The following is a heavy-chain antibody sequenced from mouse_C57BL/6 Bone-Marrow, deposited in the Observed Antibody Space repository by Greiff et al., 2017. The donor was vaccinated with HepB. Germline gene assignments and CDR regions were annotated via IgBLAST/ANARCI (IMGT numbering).Heavy chain of an antibody. CDR1: GYAFSSYW. V-gene: IGHV1-80*01. Sequence: VQLQQSGAELVKPGASVKISCKASGYAFSSYWMNWVKQRPGKGLEWIGQIYPGDGDTNNNGKFKGKATLTADKSSSTAYMQLSSLTSEDSAVYFYARNPYCYGSSYGFYYAMDYWGQGTSVTVSS. D-gene: IGHD1-1*01. J-gene: IGHJ4*01. CDR3: ARNPYCYGSSYGFYYAMDY. CDR2: IYPGDGDT.